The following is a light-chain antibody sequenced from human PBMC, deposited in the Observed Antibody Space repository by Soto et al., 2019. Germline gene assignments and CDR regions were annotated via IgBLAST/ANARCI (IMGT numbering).Light chain of an antibody. Sequence: QSVLTQPPSASGTPGQRVTISCSGSSSNIGSNYVYWYQQFPVSAPKLLIYRNDQRPSGVPDRFSGSKSGTSASLAISGPRSEDEADYYCAAWDDSLSAVVFGGGTKLTVL. CDR1: SSNIGSNY. CDR2: RND. CDR3: AAWDDSLSAVV. J-gene: IGLJ2*01. V-gene: IGLV1-47*01.